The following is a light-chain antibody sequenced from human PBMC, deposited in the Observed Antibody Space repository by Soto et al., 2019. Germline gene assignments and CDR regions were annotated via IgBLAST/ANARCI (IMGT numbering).Light chain of an antibody. V-gene: IGLV2-14*01. CDR1: SSDVGGYQY. J-gene: IGLJ2*01. Sequence: QSALTQPASVSGSPGQSITISCTGTSSDVGGYQYVSWYQQYPGKAPKLVIYEVSNRPSGVSIRFSGSKSGDTASLTISGLQAEDEADYYCCSYTLRSTLVFGGGTKLTAL. CDR2: EVS. CDR3: CSYTLRSTLV.